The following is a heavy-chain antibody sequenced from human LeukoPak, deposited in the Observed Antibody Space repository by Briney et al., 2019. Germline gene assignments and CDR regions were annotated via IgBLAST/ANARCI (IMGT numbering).Heavy chain of an antibody. D-gene: IGHD3-22*01. V-gene: IGHV3-23*01. J-gene: IGHJ4*02. Sequence: GGSLRLSCAASGFTFSSYAMSWVRQAPGKGLEWVSAISGSGGSTYYADSVKGGFTISRDNSKNTLYLQMNSLRAEDTAVYYCAKEGVPYYYDSSGYYYFDYWGQGTLVTVSS. CDR1: GFTFSSYA. CDR3: AKEGVPYYYDSSGYYYFDY. CDR2: ISGSGGST.